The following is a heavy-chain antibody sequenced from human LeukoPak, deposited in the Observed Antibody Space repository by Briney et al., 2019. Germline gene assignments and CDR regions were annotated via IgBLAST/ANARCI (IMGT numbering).Heavy chain of an antibody. J-gene: IGHJ3*02. CDR1: GYSISSGYY. CDR3: ARRTYGSGPYAFDI. V-gene: IGHV4-38-2*01. CDR2: IYHSGST. Sequence: PSETLSLTCAVSGYSISSGYYWGWIRQPPGKGLEWIGSIYHSGSTYYNPSLKSRVTISVDTSKNQFSLKLSSVTAADTAVYYCARRTYGSGPYAFDIWGQGTMVTVSS. D-gene: IGHD2-15*01.